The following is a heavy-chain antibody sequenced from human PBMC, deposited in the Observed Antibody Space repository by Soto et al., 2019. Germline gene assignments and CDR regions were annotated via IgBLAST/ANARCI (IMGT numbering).Heavy chain of an antibody. D-gene: IGHD6-25*01. CDR3: ASPPYERPSY. CDR1: GFSFSNYG. V-gene: IGHV3-30*03. J-gene: IGHJ4*02. CDR2: ISYEGSNK. Sequence: QVQLVESGGGVVQPGRSLRLSCAASGFSFSNYGMNWVRQAPGKGLEWVAVISYEGSNKYYADSVKGRFTISRDNSKNTLYLQMNSLRAEDTAVYFCASPPYERPSYWGQGTLVTVSS.